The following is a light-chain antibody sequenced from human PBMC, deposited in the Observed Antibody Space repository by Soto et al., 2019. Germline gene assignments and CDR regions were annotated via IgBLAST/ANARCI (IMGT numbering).Light chain of an antibody. J-gene: IGLJ2*01. CDR3: SARDDILSGVV. CDR1: SSNIGSNH. CDR2: RSD. V-gene: IGLV1-47*01. Sequence: QSVLTQSPSASGTPGQRVTISCSGSSSNIGSNHVYWYQQFPGMAPKLLMYRSDQRPTGVPDRFSGSKSGPSASLAISGLRSDDEADYYCSARDDILSGVVFGGGTKLTVL.